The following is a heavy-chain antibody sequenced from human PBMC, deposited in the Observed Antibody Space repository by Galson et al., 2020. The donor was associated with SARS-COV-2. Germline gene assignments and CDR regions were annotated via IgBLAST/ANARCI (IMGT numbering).Heavy chain of an antibody. D-gene: IGHD4-17*01. CDR1: RFTFTSSA. CDR3: AASNDYGDYEDY. CDR2: IVVGSGNT. V-gene: IGHV1-58*01. J-gene: IGHJ4*02. Sequence: SVKVSCKASRFTFTSSAVQWVRQARGQRLEWIGWIVVGSGNTNYAQKFQERVTITRDMSTSTAYMELSSLRSEDTAVYYCAASNDYGDYEDYWGQGTLVTVSS.